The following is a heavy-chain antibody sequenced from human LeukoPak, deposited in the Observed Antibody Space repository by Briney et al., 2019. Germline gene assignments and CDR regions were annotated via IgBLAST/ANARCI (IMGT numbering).Heavy chain of an antibody. CDR1: GFTFSSYS. V-gene: IGHV3-21*01. CDR2: ISSSSSYI. Sequence: TGGSLRLSCAASGFTFSSYSMNWVRQAQGKELEWVSSISSSSSYIYYADSVKGRFTTSRDNAKNSLYLQMNSLRAEDTAVYYCAREGIAAAGIDYWGQGTLVTVSS. J-gene: IGHJ4*02. D-gene: IGHD6-13*01. CDR3: AREGIAAAGIDY.